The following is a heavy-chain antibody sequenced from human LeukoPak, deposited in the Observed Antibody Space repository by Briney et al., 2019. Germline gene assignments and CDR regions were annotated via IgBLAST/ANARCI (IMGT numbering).Heavy chain of an antibody. CDR1: GGTFSSYA. CDR2: ISPDSGRT. D-gene: IGHD5-24*01. J-gene: IGHJ4*02. Sequence: ASVKVSCKASGGTFSSYAISWVRQAPGQGLEWIGWISPDSGRTGFAQKFQGRVTMTRDTSISTAYMELSRLGYDDTAVYYCARDTRSSYLQYYFDYWGQGTLVTVSS. V-gene: IGHV1-2*02. CDR3: ARDTRSSYLQYYFDY.